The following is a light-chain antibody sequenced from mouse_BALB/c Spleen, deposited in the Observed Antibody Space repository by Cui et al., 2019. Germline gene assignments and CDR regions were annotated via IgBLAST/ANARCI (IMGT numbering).Light chain of an antibody. CDR1: QNVGTN. CDR2: SAS. J-gene: IGKJ2*01. Sequence: DIVMTQSQKFMSTSVGDRVSVTCKASQNVGTNVAWYQQKPGQSPKVLIYSASYRYSGVPDRFTGSGCGTDFTLTISNVQSEDLAEYFCQQYNNYPHTFGGGTKLEIK. CDR3: QQYNNYPHT. V-gene: IGKV6-15*01.